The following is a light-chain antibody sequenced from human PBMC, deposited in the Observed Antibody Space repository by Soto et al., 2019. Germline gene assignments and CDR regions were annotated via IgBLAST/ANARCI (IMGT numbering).Light chain of an antibody. CDR1: RDDIGAYDY. Sequence: QSALTQPASVSGSPGQSITISCAGTRDDIGAYDYVSWYQQHPGNAPKLLVYEVTNRPSGVSDRFSGSKSGNTAPLTISGLQAEDEADYYCNSYTNSSAVVFGGGTKVTV. V-gene: IGLV2-14*01. J-gene: IGLJ2*01. CDR3: NSYTNSSAVV. CDR2: EVT.